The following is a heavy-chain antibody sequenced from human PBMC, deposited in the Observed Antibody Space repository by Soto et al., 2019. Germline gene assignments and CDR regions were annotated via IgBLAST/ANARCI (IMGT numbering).Heavy chain of an antibody. CDR3: ARDRYYYGSGSYSARLCYYYYYGMDV. J-gene: IGHJ6*02. D-gene: IGHD3-10*01. V-gene: IGHV1-18*01. CDR2: ISAYNGNT. Sequence: ASVKVSCKASGYTFTSYGISWVRQAPGQGLEWMGWISAYNGNTNYAQKLQGRVTMTTDTSTSTAYMELRSLRSDDTAVYYCARDRYYYGSGSYSARLCYYYYYGMDVWGQGTTVTVSS. CDR1: GYTFTSYG.